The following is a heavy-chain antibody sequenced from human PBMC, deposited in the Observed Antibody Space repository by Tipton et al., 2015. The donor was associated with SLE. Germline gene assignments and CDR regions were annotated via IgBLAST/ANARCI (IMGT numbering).Heavy chain of an antibody. Sequence: TLSLTCTVSGGSIRNYYWSWLRQSPGKGLEWIGYIYISGATNYNPSLKSRVTISVDTSKNHFSLKLSSVTAADTAVYYCARWGAGSRGNWFDPWGQGTLITVSS. CDR2: IYISGAT. J-gene: IGHJ5*02. V-gene: IGHV4-59*01. CDR3: ARWGAGSRGNWFDP. CDR1: GGSIRNYY. D-gene: IGHD1/OR15-1a*01.